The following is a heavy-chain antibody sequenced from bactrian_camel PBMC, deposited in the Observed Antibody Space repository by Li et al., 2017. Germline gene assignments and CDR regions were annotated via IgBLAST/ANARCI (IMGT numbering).Heavy chain of an antibody. CDR2: IAVDGST. J-gene: IGHJ4*01. Sequence: HVQLVESGGGSVQSGGSLRLSCTASGDTASTYFRIHCMGWFRQAPGKEREGVAAIAVDGSTNYGNSVKGRFTISKDNAENTLYLQMGSLTPEDTAMYYCAADFDTPGSDLWDETGSCPVLRYWGQGTQVTVS. V-gene: IGHV3S53*01. CDR3: AADFDTPGSDLWDETGSCPVLRY. D-gene: IGHD6*01. CDR1: GDTASTYFRIHC.